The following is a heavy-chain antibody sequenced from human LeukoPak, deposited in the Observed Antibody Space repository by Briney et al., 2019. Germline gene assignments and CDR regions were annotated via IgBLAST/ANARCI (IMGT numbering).Heavy chain of an antibody. D-gene: IGHD1-26*01. J-gene: IGHJ3*02. Sequence: SETLSLTFTVSGESMSGFYWNWIRQPPGKGLEWIGYMHYTGSTNYNPSLKSRVTISIDTSKNQFSLKLSSVTASDTAVYYCARHQWVPAFDIWGQGTMVTVSS. CDR1: GESMSGFY. CDR2: MHYTGST. V-gene: IGHV4-59*08. CDR3: ARHQWVPAFDI.